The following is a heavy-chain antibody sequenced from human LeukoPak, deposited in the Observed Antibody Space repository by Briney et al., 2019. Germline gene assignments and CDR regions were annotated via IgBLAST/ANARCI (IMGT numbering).Heavy chain of an antibody. V-gene: IGHV3-33*01. Sequence: PVGSPRVSCAAPGVTSRGYGMHWVRQSPGKGVEWVAIIWFDGSNKYYAESVKGRFTISRDNSMNTLYLQMNSLRAEDTAVYYCAREGGTYPYNFDYWGQGTLVTVSS. D-gene: IGHD1-14*01. CDR2: IWFDGSNK. CDR1: GVTSRGYG. J-gene: IGHJ4*02. CDR3: AREGGTYPYNFDY.